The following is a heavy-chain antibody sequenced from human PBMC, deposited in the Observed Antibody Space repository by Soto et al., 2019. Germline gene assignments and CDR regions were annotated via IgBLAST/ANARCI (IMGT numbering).Heavy chain of an antibody. D-gene: IGHD5-18*01. CDR1: GFTFSSYA. V-gene: IGHV3-23*01. Sequence: PGGSLRLSCAASGFTFSSYAMSWVRQAPGKGLEWVSAISGSGGSTYYADSVKGRFTISRDNSKNTLYLQMNSLRAEDTAVYYCAKITGYSYGYRDAWFDPWGQGTLVTVSS. CDR3: AKITGYSYGYRDAWFDP. J-gene: IGHJ5*02. CDR2: ISGSGGST.